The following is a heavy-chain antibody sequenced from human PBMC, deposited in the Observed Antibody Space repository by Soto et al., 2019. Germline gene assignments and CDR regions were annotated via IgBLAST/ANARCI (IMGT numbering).Heavy chain of an antibody. CDR1: GGSISSSSYY. V-gene: IGHV4-39*01. D-gene: IGHD7-27*01. CDR2: IYYSGST. Sequence: SESLSLTCTVSGGSISSSSYYWGGIRQPPGKGLEWIGSIYYSGSTYYNPSLKSRVTISVDTSKNQFSLKLSSVTAADTAVYYCARPLGYYYYMDVWGKGTTVTVSS. CDR3: ARPLGYYYYMDV. J-gene: IGHJ6*03.